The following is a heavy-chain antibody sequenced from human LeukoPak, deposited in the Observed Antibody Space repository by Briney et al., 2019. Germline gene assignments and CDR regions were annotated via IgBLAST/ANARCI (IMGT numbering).Heavy chain of an antibody. J-gene: IGHJ4*02. Sequence: SQTLSLTCTVSGGSISSGGYYWSWIRQHPGKGLEWIGYIYYSGSTYYNPSLKSLVTISVDTSKNQFSLKLSSVTAADTAVYYCARAYGSGTHFDYWGQGTLVTVSS. D-gene: IGHD3-10*01. V-gene: IGHV4-31*01. CDR2: IYYSGST. CDR1: GGSISSGGYY. CDR3: ARAYGSGTHFDY.